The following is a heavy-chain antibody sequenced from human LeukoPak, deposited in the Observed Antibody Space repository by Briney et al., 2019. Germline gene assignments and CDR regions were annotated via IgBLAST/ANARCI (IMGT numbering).Heavy chain of an antibody. CDR2: TNAGNGNT. J-gene: IGHJ2*01. V-gene: IGHV1-3*01. CDR3: ATSYSSSWYVEYFDL. D-gene: IGHD6-13*01. Sequence: ASVKVSCKASGYTFTSYAMHWVRQAPGQRLEWMGWTNAGNGNTKYSQKFQGRVTITRDTSASTAYMELSSLRSEDTAVYYCATSYSSSWYVEYFDLWGRGTLVTVSS. CDR1: GYTFTSYA.